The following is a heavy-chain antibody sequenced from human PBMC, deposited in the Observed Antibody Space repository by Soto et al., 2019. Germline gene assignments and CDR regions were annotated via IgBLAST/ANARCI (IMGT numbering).Heavy chain of an antibody. V-gene: IGHV4-39*01. J-gene: IGHJ5*02. CDR1: GGSVSNASYY. CDR3: ARPNSGRYGRFDP. D-gene: IGHD1-26*01. CDR2: IYYSGSA. Sequence: QLQLPESGPGLVKPSETLSLTCTVSGGSVSNASYYWGWIRQPPGKGLEWIGSIYYSGSAYYNPSLKSRVTISVATSKNQFSLKFTSATAADTAVYYCARPNSGRYGRFDPWGQGTLVTVSS.